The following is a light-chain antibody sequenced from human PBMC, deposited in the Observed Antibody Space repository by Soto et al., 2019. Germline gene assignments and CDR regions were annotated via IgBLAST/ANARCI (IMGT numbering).Light chain of an antibody. Sequence: DLQLTQSPSFLSASVGDRVTITCRASQGISSYLAWYQQKPGKAPKLLIYAASTLQSGVPSRFSGSGSGTEFTLTISSLQPEDFATYYCQQCDDFITFGGGTRIEIK. V-gene: IGKV1-9*01. CDR2: AAS. CDR3: QQCDDFIT. J-gene: IGKJ4*01. CDR1: QGISSY.